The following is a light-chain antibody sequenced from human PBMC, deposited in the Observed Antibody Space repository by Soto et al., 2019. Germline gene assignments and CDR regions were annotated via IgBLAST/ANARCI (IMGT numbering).Light chain of an antibody. CDR3: QHYDNTPPSVT. CDR1: QSVTSDF. CDR2: GAS. V-gene: IGKV3-20*01. J-gene: IGKJ3*01. Sequence: EIVLTQSPDILSLSPGDRATLSGRASQSVTSDFLVWYQQKPGQAPRLLIYGASSRATGIPDRFSGSGSGTDFILTISRLEPEDFAVYYCQHYDNTPPSVTFGPGTKVDIK.